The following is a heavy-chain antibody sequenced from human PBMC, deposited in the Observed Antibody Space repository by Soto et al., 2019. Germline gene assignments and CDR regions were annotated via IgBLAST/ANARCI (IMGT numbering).Heavy chain of an antibody. CDR1: GFTFSSYS. J-gene: IGHJ4*02. CDR3: AREGINNYNEYYFDS. Sequence: GGSLRLSCAASGFTFSSYSMNWVRQAPGKGLEWVSSISGSGNYAHYADFLRGRFTISRDNAKTSLYLQMNSLRAEDTAVYYCAREGINNYNEYYFDSWGQGTVVTVSS. CDR2: ISGSGNYA. D-gene: IGHD4-4*01. V-gene: IGHV3-21*01.